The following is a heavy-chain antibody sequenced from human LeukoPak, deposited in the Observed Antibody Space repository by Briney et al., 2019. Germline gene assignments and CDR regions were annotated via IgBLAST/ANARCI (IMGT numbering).Heavy chain of an antibody. CDR1: GYTFSSHG. CDR2: IWYNGSNK. Sequence: PGRSLRLSCVASGYTFSSHGMYWVRQAPGKGLEWVAVIWYNGSNKYYGDSVKGRFTISRDNSKKTLYLQMNSLRVEDTAVYYCARGDGYNDAEYLQHWGQGTLVTVS. CDR3: ARGDGYNDAEYLQH. D-gene: IGHD5-24*01. V-gene: IGHV3-33*01. J-gene: IGHJ1*01.